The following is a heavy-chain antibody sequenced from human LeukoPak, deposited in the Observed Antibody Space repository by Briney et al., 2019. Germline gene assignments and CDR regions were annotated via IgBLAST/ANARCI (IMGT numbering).Heavy chain of an antibody. V-gene: IGHV3-48*04. CDR1: GFTFSSYS. Sequence: GGSLRLSCAASGFTFSSYSMNWVRQAPGKGLEWVSYISSTNSTIYYADSVKGRFTISRDNAKNSLYLQMNRLRAEDTAVYYCARDGGFSTSWTDYFDYWGQGTLVTVSS. CDR3: ARDGGFSTSWTDYFDY. CDR2: ISSTNSTI. D-gene: IGHD6-13*01. J-gene: IGHJ4*02.